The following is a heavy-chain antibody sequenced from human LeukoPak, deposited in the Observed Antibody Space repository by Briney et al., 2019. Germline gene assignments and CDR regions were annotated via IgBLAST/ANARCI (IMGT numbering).Heavy chain of an antibody. CDR3: ARYYSSGGGTRDAFDI. Sequence: KPSETLSLTCAVYGGSFSGYYWSWIRQPPGKGLEWIGEINHSGSTNYTPSLKSRVTISVDTSKNQFSLKLSSVTAADTAVYYCARYYSSGGGTRDAFDIWGQGTMVTVSS. CDR1: GGSFSGYY. CDR2: INHSGST. D-gene: IGHD6-19*01. J-gene: IGHJ3*02. V-gene: IGHV4-34*01.